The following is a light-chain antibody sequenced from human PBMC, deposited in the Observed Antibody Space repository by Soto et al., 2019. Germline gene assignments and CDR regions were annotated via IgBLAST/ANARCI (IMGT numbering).Light chain of an antibody. CDR3: QQYNDWSWT. CDR2: GAS. Sequence: EIVMTQSPATLSVSPGERATLSCRASQSVSTNLAWYQQKPGQDPMLLIYGASTRATGVPARVSNSGSGTQFTLAISSLQSEDFTVYFCQQYNDWSWTFGQGTKVEI. CDR1: QSVSTN. V-gene: IGKV3-15*01. J-gene: IGKJ1*01.